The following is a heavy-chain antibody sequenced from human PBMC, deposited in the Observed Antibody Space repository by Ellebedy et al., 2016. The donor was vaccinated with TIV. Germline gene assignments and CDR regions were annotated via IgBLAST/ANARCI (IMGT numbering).Heavy chain of an antibody. CDR2: IYHSGST. CDR3: ARELVAGRVFDY. V-gene: IGHV4-4*02. Sequence: MPSETLSLTCAVSGGSISSNNWWNWVRQPPGKGLEWIGEIYHSGSTNYNPSLKSRVTISVDKSKNQFSLKLSSVTAADTAVYYCARELVAGRVFDYWGQGTLVTVSS. J-gene: IGHJ4*02. CDR1: GGSISSNNW. D-gene: IGHD6-19*01.